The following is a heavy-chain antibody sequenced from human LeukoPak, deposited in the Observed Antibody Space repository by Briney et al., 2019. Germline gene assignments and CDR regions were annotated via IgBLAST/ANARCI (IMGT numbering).Heavy chain of an antibody. CDR1: GGTFSSYA. J-gene: IGHJ5*02. D-gene: IGHD2-8*01. CDR2: IIPIFGTA. Sequence: GASVKVSCKAPGGTFSSYAISWVRQAPGQGLEWMGGIIPIFGTANYAQKFQGRVTITADKSTSTAYMELSSLRSEDTAVYYCARDQEVSRVGYNWFDPWGQGTLVTVSS. CDR3: ARDQEVSRVGYNWFDP. V-gene: IGHV1-69*06.